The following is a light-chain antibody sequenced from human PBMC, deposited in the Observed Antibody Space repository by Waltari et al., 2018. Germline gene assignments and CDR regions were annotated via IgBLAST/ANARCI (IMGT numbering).Light chain of an antibody. Sequence: DIQMTQSPSSLSASVGDRVVITCRASQTMSSLLNWYQHKAGQAPKLLIYAASSLQSWVPSRFSGSRSGTDFTLTISSLQPEDFATYYCQQSYITPQTFGQGTKVEIK. CDR2: AAS. J-gene: IGKJ1*01. V-gene: IGKV1-39*01. CDR3: QQSYITPQT. CDR1: QTMSSL.